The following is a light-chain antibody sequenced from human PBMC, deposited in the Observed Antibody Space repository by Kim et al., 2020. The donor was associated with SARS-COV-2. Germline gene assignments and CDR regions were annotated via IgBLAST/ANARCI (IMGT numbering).Light chain of an antibody. Sequence: LSPGERATLSGRASQSVSSNLAWYQQKPGQAPRLLIYGASYRPAGIPDRFSGSGSGTDFTLTINRLEPEDFAVYFCQQYGHSPYTFGQGTKVDIK. CDR2: GAS. CDR3: QQYGHSPYT. CDR1: QSVSSN. V-gene: IGKV3-20*01. J-gene: IGKJ2*01.